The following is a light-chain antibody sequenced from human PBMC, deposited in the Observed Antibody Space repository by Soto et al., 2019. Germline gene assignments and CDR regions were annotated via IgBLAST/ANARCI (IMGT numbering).Light chain of an antibody. CDR1: SSDVGGYNY. V-gene: IGLV2-11*01. J-gene: IGLJ3*02. Sequence: QSALTQPASVSGSLGQSITISCTGTSSDVGGYNYVSWYQQHPGKAPKLMIYDVNKRPSGVPDRFSGSKSGNTASPTISGLQAEDDADYYCCSYAGSYTLVFGGGTKVTVL. CDR2: DVN. CDR3: CSYAGSYTLV.